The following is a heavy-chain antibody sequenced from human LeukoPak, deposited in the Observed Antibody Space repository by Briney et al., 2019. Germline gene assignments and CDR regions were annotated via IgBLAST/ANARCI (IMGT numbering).Heavy chain of an antibody. CDR2: INPSGGST. J-gene: IGHJ3*02. Sequence: ASVKVSCKASGYTFTSYYMHWVRQAPGQGLEWMGIINPSGGSTSYAQKFQGRVTMTRDTSTSTVYMELSSLRSEDTAVYYCARDFITIFGVATYAFDIWGQGTMVTVSS. CDR1: GYTFTSYY. CDR3: ARDFITIFGVATYAFDI. D-gene: IGHD3-3*01. V-gene: IGHV1-46*01.